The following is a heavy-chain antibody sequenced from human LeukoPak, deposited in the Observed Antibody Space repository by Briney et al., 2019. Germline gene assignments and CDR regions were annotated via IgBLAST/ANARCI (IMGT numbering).Heavy chain of an antibody. Sequence: SGTLSLTCAVSGGSISSSNWWSWVRQPPGKGLEWIGEIYHSGSTNYNPSLKSRVTMSVDKSKSQFSLKVSSVTAADTAVYYCVRSAAGGWEYNWFDPWGQGTLVTVSS. CDR1: GGSISSSNW. J-gene: IGHJ5*02. CDR2: IYHSGST. V-gene: IGHV4-4*02. D-gene: IGHD6-13*01. CDR3: VRSAAGGWEYNWFDP.